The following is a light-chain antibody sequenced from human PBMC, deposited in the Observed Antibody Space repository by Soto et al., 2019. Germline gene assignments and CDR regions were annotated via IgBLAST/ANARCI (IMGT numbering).Light chain of an antibody. V-gene: IGLV1-40*01. Sequence: QLVLTQPPSVSGAPGQRVTLSCTGSDSDIGAGYDVHWFQQFPGTAPKLLIFGNNNRPSGVPDRFSGSKSGTSASLAITGLLPEDEADYYCQSYDSSLRRIFGGGTKLTVL. CDR2: GNN. J-gene: IGLJ2*01. CDR3: QSYDSSLRRI. CDR1: DSDIGAGYD.